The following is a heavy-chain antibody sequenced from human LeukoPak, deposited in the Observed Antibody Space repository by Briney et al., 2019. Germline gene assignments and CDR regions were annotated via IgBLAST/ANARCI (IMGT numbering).Heavy chain of an antibody. V-gene: IGHV4-34*01. Sequence: PSETLSLTCAVYGGSFSGYYWSWIRQPPGKGLEWIGEINHSGSTNYNPSLKSRVTISVDTSKNQFSLKLSSVTAADTAVYYCARGGMITFGGVIVKPYDYWGQGTLVTVSS. J-gene: IGHJ4*02. CDR3: ARGGMITFGGVIVKPYDY. CDR1: GGSFSGYY. D-gene: IGHD3-16*02. CDR2: INHSGST.